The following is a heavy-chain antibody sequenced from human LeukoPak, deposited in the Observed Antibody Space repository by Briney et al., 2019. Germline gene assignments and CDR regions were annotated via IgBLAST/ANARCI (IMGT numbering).Heavy chain of an antibody. V-gene: IGHV3-21*04. J-gene: IGHJ5*02. Sequence: GGSLRLSCAASGFTFSSYSMNWVRQAPGKGLEWVSSISSSSSYIYYADSVKGRFTTSRDNSKNTLYLQMSSLRAEDTAVYYCAREVSPPGWFDPWGQGTLVTVSS. CDR3: AREVSPPGWFDP. CDR2: ISSSSSYI. CDR1: GFTFSSYS.